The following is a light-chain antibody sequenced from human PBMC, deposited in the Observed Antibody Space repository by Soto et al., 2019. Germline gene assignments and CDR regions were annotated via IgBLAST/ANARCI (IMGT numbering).Light chain of an antibody. CDR1: SGHSDYA. Sequence: QPVLTQSPSASASLGASVKLTCTLNSGHSDYAIAWHQQQPEKGPRFLMNVNSDGSHRKGDGIPDRFSGSSSGAQRYLTISSLQSEDEADYYCQTWGTGVRLVFGGGTKLTVL. J-gene: IGLJ2*01. CDR2: VNSDGSH. V-gene: IGLV4-69*01. CDR3: QTWGTGVRLV.